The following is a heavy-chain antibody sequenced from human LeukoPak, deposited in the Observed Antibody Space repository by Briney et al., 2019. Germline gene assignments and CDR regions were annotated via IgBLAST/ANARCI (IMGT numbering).Heavy chain of an antibody. CDR2: ISNDGSKK. D-gene: IGHD2-15*01. Sequence: GGSLRLSCAASGFTFSSYAMHWVRQAPGKGLEWVAVISNDGSKKNYADSVKGRFTISRDNSKNTLYLQMNSLRAEDTAVYYCAKDGYCSGGSCWSFDYWGQGTLVTVSS. CDR1: GFTFSSYA. J-gene: IGHJ4*02. CDR3: AKDGYCSGGSCWSFDY. V-gene: IGHV3-30*04.